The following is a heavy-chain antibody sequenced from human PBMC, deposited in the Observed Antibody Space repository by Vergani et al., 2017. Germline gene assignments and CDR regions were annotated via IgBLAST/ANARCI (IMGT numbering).Heavy chain of an antibody. CDR1: GYTFTSYY. CDR2: INPSVGSP. V-gene: IGHV1-46*01. Sequence: QVQLVQSGAEVKKPGASVKVSCKASGYTFTSYYMHWVRQAPGQGLEWMGIINPSVGSPSYAQKFQGRVTMTRDTSTSTVYMELSSLRSEATAVYCCARDKGEGELELHWFDPWGQGTLVTVSS. J-gene: IGHJ5*02. CDR3: ARDKGEGELELHWFDP. D-gene: IGHD1-7*01.